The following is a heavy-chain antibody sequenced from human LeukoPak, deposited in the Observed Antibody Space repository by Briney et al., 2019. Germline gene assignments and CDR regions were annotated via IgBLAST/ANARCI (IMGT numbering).Heavy chain of an antibody. CDR3: ARFSPRAMGNYLDF. CDR2: IHYTGTT. Sequence: SETLSLTCIVSGGSINNHYWTWIRQTPGKGLEWIGDIHYTGTTKYNPSLKSRVTISIDTSKNQFSLELSSVAAADTAVYYCARFSPRAMGNYLDFWGQGTLVTVSS. J-gene: IGHJ4*02. V-gene: IGHV4-59*11. CDR1: GGSINNHY. D-gene: IGHD7-27*01.